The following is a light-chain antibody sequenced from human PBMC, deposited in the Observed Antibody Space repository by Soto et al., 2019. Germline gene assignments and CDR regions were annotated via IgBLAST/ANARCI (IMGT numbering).Light chain of an antibody. CDR1: QSISSY. V-gene: IGKV1-39*01. CDR3: HQSYSTPLFT. CDR2: AAS. Sequence: DIPMTQSPSSLSASVGDRVTITCRASQSISSYLNWYQQKPGKAPKLLIYAASSLQSGVPSRFSGSGSGTDFTLTISSLQPEDFATYYCHQSYSTPLFTFGPGTKVDIK. J-gene: IGKJ3*01.